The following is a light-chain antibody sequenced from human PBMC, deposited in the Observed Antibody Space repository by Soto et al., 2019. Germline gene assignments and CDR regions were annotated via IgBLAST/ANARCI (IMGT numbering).Light chain of an antibody. Sequence: EIVLTQSPATLSVSPGEGATLSCRTSQIIGTNLAWYQQKPGQAPRLLIYGAFIRAPGVPVRFRGTGSGSEFTLTISSLQSEDVALYFCQQYDKWPYTFGQGTNVELK. V-gene: IGKV3-15*01. J-gene: IGKJ2*01. CDR3: QQYDKWPYT. CDR1: QIIGTN. CDR2: GAF.